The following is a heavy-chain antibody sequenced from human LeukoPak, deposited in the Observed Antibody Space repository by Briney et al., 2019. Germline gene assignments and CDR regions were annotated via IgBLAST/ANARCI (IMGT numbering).Heavy chain of an antibody. Sequence: GGSLRLSCAASGFTFSSYSMNWVRQAPGKGLEWVSYISSSSSTIFYADSVKGRFTISRDNAKNSLYLQMNSLRAEDTAVYYCAKNWSPSYSYGEVTLYDYWGQGTLVTVSS. J-gene: IGHJ4*02. D-gene: IGHD5-18*01. V-gene: IGHV3-48*01. CDR2: ISSSSSTI. CDR3: AKNWSPSYSYGEVTLYDY. CDR1: GFTFSSYS.